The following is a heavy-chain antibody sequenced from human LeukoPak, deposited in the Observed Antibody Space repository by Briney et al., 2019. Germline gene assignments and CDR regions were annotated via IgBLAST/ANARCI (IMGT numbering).Heavy chain of an antibody. Sequence: SETLSLTCAVYGGSFSGYYWSWIRQPPGKGLEWIGEINHSGSTNYNPSLKSRVTISVDTSKNQFSLKLSSVTAADTAVYYCALFGGVIAGVDYWGQGTLVTVSS. J-gene: IGHJ4*02. CDR3: ALFGGVIAGVDY. CDR2: INHSGST. V-gene: IGHV4-34*01. CDR1: GGSFSGYY. D-gene: IGHD3-16*02.